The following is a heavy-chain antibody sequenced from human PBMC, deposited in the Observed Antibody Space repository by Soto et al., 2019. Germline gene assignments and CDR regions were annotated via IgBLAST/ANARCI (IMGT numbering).Heavy chain of an antibody. V-gene: IGHV1-69*13. Sequence: SVKVSCKASGGTFSSYAISWVRQAPGQGLEWMGGIIPIFGTANYAQKFQGRVTTTADESTSTAYMELSSLRSEDTAVYYCARRGSDAFDIWGKGTMVTISS. J-gene: IGHJ3*02. CDR1: GGTFSSYA. CDR2: IIPIFGTA. CDR3: ARRGSDAFDI. D-gene: IGHD3-10*01.